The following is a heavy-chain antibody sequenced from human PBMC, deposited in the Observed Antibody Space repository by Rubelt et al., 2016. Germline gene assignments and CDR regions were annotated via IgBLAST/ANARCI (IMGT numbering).Heavy chain of an antibody. Sequence: QLQLQESGPGLVKPSETLSLTCTVSGGSISRSTYYWGWIRQPPGKGLEWIGSVYYSGSTYYNPSLKSRVTVSVDTSKNQFSLKLTSVTAADTALYYCARGHYCIETGCFRAWVYWGQGNLVTVSS. J-gene: IGHJ4*02. V-gene: IGHV4-39*01. CDR2: VYYSGST. CDR1: GGSISRSTYY. D-gene: IGHD3-9*01. CDR3: ARGHYCIETGCFRAWVY.